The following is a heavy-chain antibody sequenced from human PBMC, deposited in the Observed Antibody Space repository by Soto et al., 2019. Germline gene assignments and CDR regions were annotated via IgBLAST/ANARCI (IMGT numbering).Heavy chain of an antibody. D-gene: IGHD3-22*01. CDR3: ARTRGVVITSGWFDP. V-gene: IGHV1-18*04. CDR2: ISAYNGNT. Sequence: GASVKVSCKASGYTFTSYGISWVRQAPGQGLEWMGWISAYNGNTNYAQKLQGRVTMTTDTSTSTAYTELRSLRSDDTAVYYCARTRGVVITSGWFDPWGQGTLVTVSS. CDR1: GYTFTSYG. J-gene: IGHJ5*02.